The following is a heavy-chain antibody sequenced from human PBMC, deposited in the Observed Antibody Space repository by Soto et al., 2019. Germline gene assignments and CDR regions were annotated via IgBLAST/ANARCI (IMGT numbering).Heavy chain of an antibody. CDR1: GDSISSYY. D-gene: IGHD6-13*01. J-gene: IGHJ4*02. CDR3: ARVTIAAAATDY. CDR2: IFYSGST. Sequence: PSETLSLTCTVSGDSISSYYWSWIRQPPGKGLEWIGYIFYSGSTNYNPSLKSRVTISVDTSKNQFSLKLSSVTAADTAVYYCARVTIAAAATDYWGQGTLVTVSS. V-gene: IGHV4-59*12.